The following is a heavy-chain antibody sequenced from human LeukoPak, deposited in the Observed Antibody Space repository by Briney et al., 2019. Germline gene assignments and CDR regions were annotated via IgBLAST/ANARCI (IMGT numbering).Heavy chain of an antibody. J-gene: IGHJ4*02. CDR1: GFTFSSYA. Sequence: GGSLRLSCAASGFTFSSYAMHWVRQAPGKGLEYVSAISSNGGSTYYANSVKGRFTISRDNSKNTLYLQMNSLRAEDTAVYYCAKNPDIVATYNYFDYWGQGTLVTVSS. D-gene: IGHD5-12*01. V-gene: IGHV3-64*01. CDR2: ISSNGGST. CDR3: AKNPDIVATYNYFDY.